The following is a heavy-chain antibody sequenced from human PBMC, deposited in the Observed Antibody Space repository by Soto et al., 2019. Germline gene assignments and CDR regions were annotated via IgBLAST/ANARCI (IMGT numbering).Heavy chain of an antibody. CDR2: IYYSGST. CDR3: ARGGYKLGYCSGGSCSYYFDY. CDR1: GGSISSGGYY. J-gene: IGHJ4*02. Sequence: QVQLQESGPGLVKPSQTLSLTCTVSGGSISSGGYYWSWIRQHPGKGLEWIGYIYYSGSTYYNPSPKSRVNISVDTSKNQFSLKLSSVTAADTAVYYCARGGYKLGYCSGGSCSYYFDYWGQGTLVTVSS. D-gene: IGHD2-15*01. V-gene: IGHV4-31*03.